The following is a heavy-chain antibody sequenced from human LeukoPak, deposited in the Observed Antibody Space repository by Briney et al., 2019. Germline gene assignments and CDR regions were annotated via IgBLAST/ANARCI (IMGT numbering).Heavy chain of an antibody. CDR3: ARGLDSYYYYMDV. J-gene: IGHJ6*03. V-gene: IGHV4-38-2*02. Sequence: SETLSLTCTVSGYSISSGYYWGWIRQPPGKGLEWIGSIYYTGSTYYNPSLKSRVTISVDTSKNQFSLRLSSVTAADTAVYYCARGLDSYYYYMDVWGKGTTVTVSS. D-gene: IGHD2-2*03. CDR1: GYSISSGYY. CDR2: IYYTGST.